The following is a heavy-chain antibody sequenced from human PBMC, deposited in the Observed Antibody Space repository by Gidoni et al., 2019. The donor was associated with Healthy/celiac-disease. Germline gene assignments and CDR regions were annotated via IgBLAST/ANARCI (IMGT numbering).Heavy chain of an antibody. CDR3: ARGIIEGYFDY. CDR2: IYYSGST. J-gene: IGHJ4*02. Sequence: QVQLQESGPGLVTPSETLSLTCPVPGGSISRYYWSWIRQPPGKGLEWIGYIYYSGSTNYNPSLKSRVTISVDMSNKQFSLKLSYVTAADTAVYYCARGIIEGYFDYWGQGTLVTVSS. V-gene: IGHV4-59*01. CDR1: GGSISRYY.